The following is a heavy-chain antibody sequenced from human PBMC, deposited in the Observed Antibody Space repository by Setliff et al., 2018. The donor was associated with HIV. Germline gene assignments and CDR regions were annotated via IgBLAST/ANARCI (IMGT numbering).Heavy chain of an antibody. D-gene: IGHD6-6*01. Sequence: ASVKVSCKASGYSFTTFDVNWVRQATGQGLEWMGRMNPNSGNTGYAQNFQGRVSMTRNTSITTAYMDLSSLTSEDTAVYYCARDWSMTSRESNWFDPWGQGTLVTVSS. CDR2: MNPNSGNT. V-gene: IGHV1-8*01. CDR3: ARDWSMTSRESNWFDP. J-gene: IGHJ5*02. CDR1: GYSFTTFD.